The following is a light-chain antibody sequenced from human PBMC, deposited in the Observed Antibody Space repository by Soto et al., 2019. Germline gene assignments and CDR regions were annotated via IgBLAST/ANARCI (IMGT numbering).Light chain of an antibody. V-gene: IGKV3-15*01. CDR3: QQYGSSPTT. CDR1: QSVSSD. CDR2: GAS. Sequence: EIVMTQSPATLSVSPGERATLSSRASQSVSSDLAWYQQKPGQAPRLLIYGASTRATGIPARFSGSGSGTEFTLTISSLQSEDFAVYYCQQYGSSPTTFGQGTKVDIK. J-gene: IGKJ1*01.